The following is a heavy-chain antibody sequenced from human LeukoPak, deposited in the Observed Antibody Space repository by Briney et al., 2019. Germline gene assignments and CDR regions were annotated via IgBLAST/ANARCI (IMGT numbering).Heavy chain of an antibody. CDR2: ISSSSSYI. CDR1: GFTFSSYS. V-gene: IGHV3-21*01. Sequence: KPGGSLRLSCAASGFTFSSYSMNWVRQAPGKGLEWVSSISSSSSYIYYADSVKGRFTIPRDNAKNSLYLQMNSLRAEDTAVYYCARGGETGTSPFDYWGQGTLVTVSS. D-gene: IGHD1-7*01. CDR3: ARGGETGTSPFDY. J-gene: IGHJ4*02.